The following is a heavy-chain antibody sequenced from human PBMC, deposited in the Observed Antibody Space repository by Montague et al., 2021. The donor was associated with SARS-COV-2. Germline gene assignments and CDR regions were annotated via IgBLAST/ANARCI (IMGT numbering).Heavy chain of an antibody. Sequence: SETLSLTCTVSGGSVGSSHYYWAWIRQPPGKGLEWIGTIYYGGSTYYNPSPRSRVTIDVDASTNQFSLKLHSVTAADTAVYFCARGLYNWNYEHWFDTWGQGTLVAVSS. CDR2: IYYGGST. J-gene: IGHJ5*02. CDR1: GGSVGSSHYY. V-gene: IGHV4-39*01. CDR3: ARGLYNWNYEHWFDT. D-gene: IGHD1-7*01.